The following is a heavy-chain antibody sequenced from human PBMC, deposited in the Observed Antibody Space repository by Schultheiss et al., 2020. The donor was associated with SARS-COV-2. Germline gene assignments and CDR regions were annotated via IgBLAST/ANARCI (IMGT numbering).Heavy chain of an antibody. V-gene: IGHV3-30-3*01. J-gene: IGHJ5*02. Sequence: GGSLRLSCVVSGFTFRSYAMSWVRLTPGKGLEWVALISYDGSNKYYADSVKGRFTISRDNSKNTLFLQMNSLRTEDTAVYYCARDQGGWFDPWGQGTLVTVSS. CDR3: ARDQGGWFDP. CDR2: ISYDGSNK. D-gene: IGHD1-26*01. CDR1: GFTFRSYA.